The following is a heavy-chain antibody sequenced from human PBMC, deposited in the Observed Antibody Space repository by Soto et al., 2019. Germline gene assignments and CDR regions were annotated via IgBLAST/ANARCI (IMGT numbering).Heavy chain of an antibody. CDR3: ARVATNMVRGRWFDH. V-gene: IGHV4-31*03. Sequence: XLSRTCTVSGCSISSGGYYWSWIRQHPGKGLEWIGYIYYSGSTYYNPSLKSRVTISVDTSKNQFSLKLSSVTAADTAVYYCARVATNMVRGRWFDHWGQGPLVTVSS. J-gene: IGHJ5*02. CDR1: GCSISSGGYY. CDR2: IYYSGST. D-gene: IGHD3-10*01.